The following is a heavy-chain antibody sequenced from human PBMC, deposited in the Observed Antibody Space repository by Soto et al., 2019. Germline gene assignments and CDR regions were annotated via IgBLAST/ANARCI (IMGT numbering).Heavy chain of an antibody. V-gene: IGHV3-30-3*01. D-gene: IGHD3-9*01. CDR1: GFTFSSYA. J-gene: IGHJ4*02. CDR2: ISYDGSNK. CDR3: ARDGAYYDILTGHYYFDY. Sequence: QVQLVESGGGVVQPGRSLRLSCAASGFTFSSYAMHWVRQAPGKGLEWVAVISYDGSNKYYADSVKGRFTISRDNSKNTLYVQMNSLRAEDTAVYYCARDGAYYDILTGHYYFDYWGQGTLVTVSS.